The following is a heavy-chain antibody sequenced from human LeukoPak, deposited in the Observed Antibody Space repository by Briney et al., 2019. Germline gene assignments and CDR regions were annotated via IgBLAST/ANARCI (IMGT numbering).Heavy chain of an antibody. CDR1: GGSFSAYY. D-gene: IGHD3-22*01. CDR2: INHSGST. CDR3: ARQAYYYDSSGYYFKYSRAFDI. J-gene: IGHJ3*02. Sequence: SETLSLTCAVYGGSFSAYYWSWIRQPPGKGLEWIGEINHSGSTNYHPSLKSRVTISVDTSKNQFSLKLSSVTAADTAVYYCARQAYYYDSSGYYFKYSRAFDIWGQGTMVTVSS. V-gene: IGHV4-34*01.